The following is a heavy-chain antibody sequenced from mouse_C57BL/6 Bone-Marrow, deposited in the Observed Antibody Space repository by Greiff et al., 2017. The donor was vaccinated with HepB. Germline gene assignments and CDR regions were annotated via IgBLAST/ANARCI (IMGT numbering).Heavy chain of an antibody. J-gene: IGHJ3*01. D-gene: IGHD2-1*01. CDR1: EYEFPSHD. CDR2: INSDGGST. Sequence: EVKVEESGGGLVQPGESLKLSCESNEYEFPSHDMSWVRKTPEKRLELVAAINSDGGSTYFPDTMERRFIISRDNTKKTLYLQMSSLRSEDTALYYCARHGGYGKYNAYWGEGTLVTVSA. CDR3: ARHGGYGKYNAY. V-gene: IGHV5-2*03.